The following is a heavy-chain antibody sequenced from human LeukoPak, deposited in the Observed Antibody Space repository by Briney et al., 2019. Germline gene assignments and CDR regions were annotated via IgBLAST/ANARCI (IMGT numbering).Heavy chain of an antibody. Sequence: GGSLRLSCAASGFTFSSYSMNWVRQAPGKGLEWVSSISSSSSYRYYADSVKGRFTISRDNAKNSLYLQMNSLRAEDTAVYYCAKDGAYYDFWSGYYTSYYFDYWGQGTLVTVSS. CDR3: AKDGAYYDFWSGYYTSYYFDY. J-gene: IGHJ4*02. V-gene: IGHV3-21*04. CDR1: GFTFSSYS. CDR2: ISSSSSYR. D-gene: IGHD3-3*01.